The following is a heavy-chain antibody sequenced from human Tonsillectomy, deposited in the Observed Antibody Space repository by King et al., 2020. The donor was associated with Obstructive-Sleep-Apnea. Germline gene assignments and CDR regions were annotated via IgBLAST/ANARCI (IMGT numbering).Heavy chain of an antibody. D-gene: IGHD2-2*01. CDR3: AKVQSPAGIFSFAY. V-gene: IGHV3-9*01. CDR1: GFTFDDYA. CDR2: IDLNGDTI. Sequence: VQLVESGGGLVQPGRSLRLSCAASGFTFDDYAMHWVRQAPGKGLEWVSGIDLNGDTIGYADSVKGRFTISRDNAKNILYLQMNSLRAVDTAFYYCAKVQSPAGIFSFAYWGPGTLVTVSS. J-gene: IGHJ4*02.